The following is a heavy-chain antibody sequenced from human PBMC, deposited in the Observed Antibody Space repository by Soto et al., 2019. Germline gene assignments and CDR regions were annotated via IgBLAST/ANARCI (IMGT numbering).Heavy chain of an antibody. J-gene: IGHJ6*02. CDR2: ISRSSTGI. CDR3: ARAVTWGLDV. V-gene: IGHV3-48*02. Sequence: EVQLVESGGGLVQPGGSLRLSCAASGFTFSLYSMSWVRQAPGKGLEWVSYISRSSTGIHYADSVKGRFTISRDDATNSMHLQMISVRDGDAAVYYCARAVTWGLDVWGQGTTVSISS. CDR1: GFTFSLYS. D-gene: IGHD3-10*01.